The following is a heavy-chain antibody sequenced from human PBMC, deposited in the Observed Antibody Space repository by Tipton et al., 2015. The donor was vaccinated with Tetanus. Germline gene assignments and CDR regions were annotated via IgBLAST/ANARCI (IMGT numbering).Heavy chain of an antibody. V-gene: IGHV1-18*01. Sequence: QLVQSGAEVKKPGASVKVSCKTSGYTFSNYGVSWVRQAPGRGLEWMGWISAYNGDTNTAQNLQGRVTMTTDTSTSTASMEVRSLTYDDTAVYYCARGSLRTGFLEWHFDSWGRGTRVTVAS. D-gene: IGHD3-3*01. CDR2: ISAYNGDT. J-gene: IGHJ4*02. CDR1: GYTFSNYG. CDR3: ARGSLRTGFLEWHFDS.